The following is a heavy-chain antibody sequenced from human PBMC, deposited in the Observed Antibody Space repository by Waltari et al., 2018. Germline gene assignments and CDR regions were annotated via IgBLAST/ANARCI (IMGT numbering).Heavy chain of an antibody. D-gene: IGHD2-21*02. Sequence: EVQLLESGGGLIQPGGSLRLSCAASGFTFSTLAMNWVRQAPGGVLEGVSGIITSSDTYYADSVKGRFTISRDNSKNILYLQMNSLRADDTAVYYCVKGDWGDFWGQGTLVTVSS. CDR1: GFTFSTLA. CDR2: IITSSDT. V-gene: IGHV3-23*01. CDR3: VKGDWGDF. J-gene: IGHJ4*02.